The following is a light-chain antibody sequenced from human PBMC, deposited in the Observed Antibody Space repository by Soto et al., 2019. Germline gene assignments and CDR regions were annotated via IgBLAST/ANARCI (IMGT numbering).Light chain of an antibody. V-gene: IGKV3-20*01. CDR1: QTISKNY. CDR3: QQCATPPLT. J-gene: IGKJ1*01. Sequence: EIVLTQSPGTLSLSPGERATLSCRASQTISKNYLAWYQQKPGQAPRLLIYDASSRATGIPGRFSGSGSGTDFTLTISRLEPEDFAVYYCQQCATPPLTFGQGTKVVIK. CDR2: DAS.